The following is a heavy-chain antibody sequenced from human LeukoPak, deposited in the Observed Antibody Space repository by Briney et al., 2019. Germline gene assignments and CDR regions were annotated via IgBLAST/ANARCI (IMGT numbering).Heavy chain of an antibody. CDR3: AKGHPVGYFDY. J-gene: IGHJ4*02. CDR1: GFTFSSYG. D-gene: IGHD3-10*01. CDR2: ISYDGSNK. V-gene: IGHV3-30*18. Sequence: GGSLRLSCAASGFTFSSYGMHWVRQAPGKGLEWVAVISYDGSNKYYADSVKGRFTISRDNSKNTLYLQMNSLRAEDTAVYYCAKGHPVGYFDYWGQGTPVTVSS.